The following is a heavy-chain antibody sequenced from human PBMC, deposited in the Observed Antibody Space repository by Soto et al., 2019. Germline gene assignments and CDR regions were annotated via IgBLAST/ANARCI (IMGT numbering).Heavy chain of an antibody. Sequence: ASVKVSCKASGYTFSGFYMHWVRQAPGQGLEWMGWINPNSGGTKSAEKFQGRVTMTLNSVTSADTAVYFCARDRRDGYKRDFEFWGQGNQVTVSS. J-gene: IGHJ4*02. V-gene: IGHV1-2*02. CDR1: GYTFSGFY. CDR2: INPNSGGT. CDR3: FEF. D-gene: IGHD5-12*01.